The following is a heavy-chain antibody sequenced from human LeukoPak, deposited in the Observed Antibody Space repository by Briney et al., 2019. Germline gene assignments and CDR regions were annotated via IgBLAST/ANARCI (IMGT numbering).Heavy chain of an antibody. CDR3: ARGRADYYFDY. V-gene: IGHV3-48*01. CDR2: ISSGSSTI. J-gene: IGHJ4*02. Sequence: GGSLRLSCAASGFIFSGYTMNWVRQAPGKGLEWVSYISSGSSTIYYADSVGGRFTISRDNAKSSLYLQMNSLRAEDTAVYYCARGRADYYFDYWSQGTLVTVSS. D-gene: IGHD2-21*02. CDR1: GFIFSGYT.